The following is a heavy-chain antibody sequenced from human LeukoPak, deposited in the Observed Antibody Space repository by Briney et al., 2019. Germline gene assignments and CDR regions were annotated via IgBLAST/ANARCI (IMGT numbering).Heavy chain of an antibody. CDR1: GGSFSGYY. V-gene: IGHV4-34*01. D-gene: IGHD5-18*01. J-gene: IGHJ4*02. CDR3: ARGFGYSYGDY. CDR2: INHSGST. Sequence: GSLRLSCAVYGGSFSGYYWSWIRQPPGKGLEWIGEINHSGSTNYNPSLKSRVTISVDTSKNQFSLKLSSVTAADTAVYYCARGFGYSYGDYWGQGTLVTVSS.